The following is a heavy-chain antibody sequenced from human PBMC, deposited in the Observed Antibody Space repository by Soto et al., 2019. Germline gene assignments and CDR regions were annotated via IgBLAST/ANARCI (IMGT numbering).Heavy chain of an antibody. D-gene: IGHD4-17*01. CDR3: ARGEWGTTVTTNTFLRFDY. CDR2: IIPIFGTA. V-gene: IGHV1-69*13. CDR1: GGTFSSYV. Sequence: SVKVSCKASGGTFSSYVISWVRQAPGQGLEWMGGIIPIFGTANYAQKFQGRVTITADESTSTAYMELSSLRSEDTAVYYCARGEWGTTVTTNTFLRFDYWGQGTLVTVSS. J-gene: IGHJ4*02.